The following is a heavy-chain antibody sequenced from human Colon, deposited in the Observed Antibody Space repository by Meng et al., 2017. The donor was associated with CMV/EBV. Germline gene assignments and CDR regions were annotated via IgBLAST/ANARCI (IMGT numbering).Heavy chain of an antibody. V-gene: IGHV1-2*02. Sequence: ASVKVSCKASGYTFTGYFIHWMRQAPGQGLEWMGWINPNNGDTKYAQKFQGRVTMTRDTSISTAYMELSSLNSDDTAVYYCARAHQSSGWRGASDYWGQGTLVTVS. CDR3: ARAHQSSGWRGASDY. CDR2: INPNNGDT. D-gene: IGHD6-19*01. J-gene: IGHJ4*02. CDR1: GYTFTGYF.